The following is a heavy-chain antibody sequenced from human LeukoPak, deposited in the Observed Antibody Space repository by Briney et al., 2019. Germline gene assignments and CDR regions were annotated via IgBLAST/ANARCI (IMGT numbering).Heavy chain of an antibody. J-gene: IGHJ5*02. CDR1: GYNFTDYY. CDR3: ATGRWLQPFDP. Sequence: ATVKISCKVSGYNFTDYYMHWVQQAPGKGLEWMGLVDPEDGETIYAEKFQGRVTITADTSTDTAYMELSSLRSEDTAVYYCATGRWLQPFDPWGQGTLVTVSS. CDR2: VDPEDGET. D-gene: IGHD5-24*01. V-gene: IGHV1-69-2*01.